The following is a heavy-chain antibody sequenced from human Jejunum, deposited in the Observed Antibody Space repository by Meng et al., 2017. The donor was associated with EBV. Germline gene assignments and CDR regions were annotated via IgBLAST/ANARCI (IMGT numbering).Heavy chain of an antibody. CDR3: ARDQGRDYDSSTYYTH. V-gene: IGHV1-69*06. CDR1: GGTFSSYV. CDR2: IIPIFGRT. J-gene: IGHJ4*02. Sequence: RVESGAEVKKPGSSVKVSCKASGGTFSSYVINWVRQAPGQGLEWMGGIIPIFGRTNYALEFQDRVTITADKFTSTVYMEMSSLKSEDTAVYYCARDQGRDYDSSTYYTHWGRGTLVTVSS. D-gene: IGHD3-22*01.